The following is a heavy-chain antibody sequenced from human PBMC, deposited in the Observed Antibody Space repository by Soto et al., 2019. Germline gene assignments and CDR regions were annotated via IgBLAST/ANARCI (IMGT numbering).Heavy chain of an antibody. V-gene: IGHV4-30-4*01. CDR1: GGSISSGDYY. J-gene: IGHJ4*02. CDR2: IYYSGST. D-gene: IGHD3-22*01. CDR3: ARGPWYYYDSSVYYFDY. Sequence: PSETLSLTCTVSGGSISSGDYYWNWIRQPPGKGLEWIGYIYYSGSTYYNPSLKSRVTISVDTSKNQFSLKLSSVTAADTAVYYCARGPWYYYDSSVYYFDYWGQGTLVTVSS.